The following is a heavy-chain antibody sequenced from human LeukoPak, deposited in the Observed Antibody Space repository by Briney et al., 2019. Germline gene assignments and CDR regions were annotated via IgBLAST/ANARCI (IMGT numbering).Heavy chain of an antibody. CDR1: GYTFTGYY. Sequence: ASVKVSCKASGYTFTGYYMHWVRQAPGQGLEWMGWINPNSGGTNYAQKFQGRVTMTRDTSISTAYMELSRLRYDDTAVYYCARCRPYYYYMDVWGKGTTVTVSS. J-gene: IGHJ6*03. CDR3: ARCRPYYYYMDV. CDR2: INPNSGGT. V-gene: IGHV1-2*02.